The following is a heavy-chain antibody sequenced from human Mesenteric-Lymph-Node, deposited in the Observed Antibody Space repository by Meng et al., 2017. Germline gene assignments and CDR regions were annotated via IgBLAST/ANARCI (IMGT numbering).Heavy chain of an antibody. CDR1: GDSVSSNSAA. Sequence: SQTLSLTCAISGDSVSSNSAAWNWIRQSPSRGLEWLGRTYYRSKWYNDYAVSVKSRITINPDTSKNQFSLQLNSVTPEDTAVYYCARERAGAGSWNDGGYYYDGMDVWGQGTTVTVSS. CDR3: ARERAGAGSWNDGGYYYDGMDV. J-gene: IGHJ6*02. CDR2: TYYRSKWYN. V-gene: IGHV6-1*01. D-gene: IGHD1-1*01.